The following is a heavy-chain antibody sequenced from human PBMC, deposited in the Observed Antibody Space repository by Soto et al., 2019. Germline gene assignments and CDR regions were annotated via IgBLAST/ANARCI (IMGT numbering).Heavy chain of an antibody. CDR2: INPKSGDT. D-gene: IGHD1-26*01. CDR3: ARGSPRMGALPTY. V-gene: IGHV1-2*02. CDR1: GYTFTGYY. J-gene: IGHJ4*02. Sequence: ASVKVSCKASGYTFTGYYIHWVRQAPGQGLEWMGWINPKSGDTNYAQKFQGRVSMTRDTSITTAYMEVSRLKSDDTAVYYCARGSPRMGALPTYWGQGTLVTAS.